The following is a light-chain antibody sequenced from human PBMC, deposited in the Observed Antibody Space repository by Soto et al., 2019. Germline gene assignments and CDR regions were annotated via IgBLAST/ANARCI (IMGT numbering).Light chain of an antibody. Sequence: EIGRTQSPATLSVSPGERATLSCRASQSVSSNLAWYQQKPGQPPSLLIYGASARATGIPARFSGSGSGTEFTLTISNLQSEDFAVYYCQHYNNWPFTFGQGTKLDIK. CDR2: GAS. CDR3: QHYNNWPFT. CDR1: QSVSSN. V-gene: IGKV3-15*01. J-gene: IGKJ2*01.